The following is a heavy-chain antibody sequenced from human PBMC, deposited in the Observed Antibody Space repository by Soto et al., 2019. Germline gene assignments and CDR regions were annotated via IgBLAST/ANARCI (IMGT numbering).Heavy chain of an antibody. J-gene: IGHJ4*02. CDR3: AKDGGDYNYYYPN. CDR1: GFIFDDYG. Sequence: EVQLVESGGGLVQPGRSLRLSCAASGFIFDDYGMHWVRQAPGKGLEWVSSISWSSDNIAYADSVKGRFTISRDNAKDSLYLQVNSLSTEDTALYYCAKDGGDYNYYYPNWGQGTLVTVS. CDR2: ISWSSDNI. V-gene: IGHV3-9*01. D-gene: IGHD3-10*01.